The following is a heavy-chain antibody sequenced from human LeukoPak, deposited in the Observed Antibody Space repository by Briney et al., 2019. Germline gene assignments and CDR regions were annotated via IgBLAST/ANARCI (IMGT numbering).Heavy chain of an antibody. CDR3: ARDASYGHYGGNSMAGDY. CDR2: IWYDGSNK. CDR1: GFTFSSYG. V-gene: IGHV3-33*01. J-gene: IGHJ4*02. D-gene: IGHD4-23*01. Sequence: PGGSLRLSCAASGFTFSSYGMHWVRQAPGKGLEWVAVIWYDGSNKYYADSVKGRFTISRDNSKNTLYLQMNSLRAEDTAVYYCARDASYGHYGGNSMAGDYWGQGTLVTVSS.